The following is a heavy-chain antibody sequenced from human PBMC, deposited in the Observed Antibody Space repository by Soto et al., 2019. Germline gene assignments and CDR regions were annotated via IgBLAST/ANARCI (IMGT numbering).Heavy chain of an antibody. CDR1: GFTFSSYA. V-gene: IGHV3-23*01. J-gene: IGHJ6*02. Sequence: PGGSLRLSCAASGFTFSSYAMSWVRQAPGKGLEWVSAISGSGGSTYYADSVKGRFTISRDNSKNTLYLQMNSLRAEDTAVYYCAKTYIAAAGRIVYGMDVWGQGTTVTVSS. D-gene: IGHD6-13*01. CDR3: AKTYIAAAGRIVYGMDV. CDR2: ISGSGGST.